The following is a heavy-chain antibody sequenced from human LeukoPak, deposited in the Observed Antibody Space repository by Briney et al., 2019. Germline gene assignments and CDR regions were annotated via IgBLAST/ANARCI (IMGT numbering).Heavy chain of an antibody. V-gene: IGHV4-4*07. CDR1: GGSISSYY. Sequence: RPSETLSLTCTVSGGSISSYYWSWIRQPAGKGLEWIGRIYTSGSTNYNPSHKSRVTMSVDTSKNQFSLKLSSVTAADTAVYYCARDSSFGELLSPLDYWGQGTLVTVSS. J-gene: IGHJ4*02. CDR3: ARDSSFGELLSPLDY. D-gene: IGHD3-10*01. CDR2: IYTSGST.